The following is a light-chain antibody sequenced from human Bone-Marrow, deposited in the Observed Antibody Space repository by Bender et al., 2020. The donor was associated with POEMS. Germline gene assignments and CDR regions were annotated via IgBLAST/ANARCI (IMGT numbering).Light chain of an antibody. J-gene: IGLJ3*02. CDR2: INN. CDR1: SSNIGTNP. Sequence: QSVLTQPPSASGTPGQRVTIPCSGSSSNIGTNPVNWYQQLPGTAPKLLIYINNQRPSGVPDRFPGSKSGTSASLAISGLQSEAEADYYCAAWEDSLNGWVFGGGTKLTVL. CDR3: AAWEDSLNGWV. V-gene: IGLV1-44*01.